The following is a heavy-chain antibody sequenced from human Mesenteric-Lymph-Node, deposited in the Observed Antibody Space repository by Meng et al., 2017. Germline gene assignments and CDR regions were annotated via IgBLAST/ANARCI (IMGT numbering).Heavy chain of an antibody. Sequence: GGSLRLSCAASGFTFSSYEMNWVRQPPGKGLEWVSFISSRGSTIYYADSVKGRFTISRDNDKNSLYLQMNSMRAEDTAVDKCGRLQQGDYGGNGGFDYWGQGKLVTVAS. CDR1: GFTFSSYE. V-gene: IGHV3-48*03. CDR3: GRLQQGDYGGNGGFDY. D-gene: IGHD4-23*01. J-gene: IGHJ4*02. CDR2: ISSRGSTI.